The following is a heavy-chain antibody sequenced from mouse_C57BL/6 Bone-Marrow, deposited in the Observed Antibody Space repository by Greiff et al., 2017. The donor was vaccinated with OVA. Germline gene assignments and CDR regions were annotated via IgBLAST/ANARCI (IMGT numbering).Heavy chain of an antibody. CDR2: IYPRSGNT. Sequence: VQLQQSGAELARPGASVKLSCKASGYTFTSYGISWVKQRNGQGLEWIGEIYPRSGNTYYNEKFKGKATLTADKSSSTAYMELRSLTSEDSAVYFCARWGRFAYWGQGTLVTVSA. J-gene: IGHJ3*01. CDR3: ARWGRFAY. V-gene: IGHV1-81*01. CDR1: GYTFTSYG.